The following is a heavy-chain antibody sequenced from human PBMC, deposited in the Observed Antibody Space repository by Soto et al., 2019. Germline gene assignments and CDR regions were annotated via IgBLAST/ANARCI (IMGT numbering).Heavy chain of an antibody. V-gene: IGHV4-39*01. J-gene: IGHJ3*02. Sequence: QLQLQESGPGLVRPSETLSLTCTVSGDSISRSYFYWGWIRQPPGKGLEWIGIMYYSGSSFYNPSLKSRVTISVDTSKNQFSLKLSSVTAADTAVYYCASRTAKYSSSWGDAFDIWGQGTMVTVSP. CDR1: GDSISRSYFY. D-gene: IGHD6-13*01. CDR2: MYYSGSS. CDR3: ASRTAKYSSSWGDAFDI.